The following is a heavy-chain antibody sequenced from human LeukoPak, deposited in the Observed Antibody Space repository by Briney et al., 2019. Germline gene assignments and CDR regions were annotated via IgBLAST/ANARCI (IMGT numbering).Heavy chain of an antibody. D-gene: IGHD4-17*01. CDR2: IYGSGEGQT. CDR3: AKDVKSDGVWDIDH. CDR1: GFTFRAYT. V-gene: IGHV3-23*01. Sequence: GGSLRLSCAASGFTFRAYTMNWVRQVPGKGLEWVSGIYGSGEGQTFYADSVRGRFTISRDDSRNLVFLHMDSLRVEDTALYYCAKDVKSDGVWDIDHWGQGTLVTVSS. J-gene: IGHJ4*02.